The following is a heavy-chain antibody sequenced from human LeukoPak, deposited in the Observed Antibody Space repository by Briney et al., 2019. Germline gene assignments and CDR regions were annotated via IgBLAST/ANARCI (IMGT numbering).Heavy chain of an antibody. CDR1: GGSFSGYY. Sequence: SETLSLTCAVYGGSFSGYYWSWIRQPPGKGLEWIGEINHSGSTNYNPSLTSRVTISVDTSKNQFSLKLSSVTAADTAVYYCARGSVAAAGTSWGQGTLVTVSS. D-gene: IGHD6-13*01. CDR2: INHSGST. J-gene: IGHJ5*02. V-gene: IGHV4-34*01. CDR3: ARGSVAAAGTS.